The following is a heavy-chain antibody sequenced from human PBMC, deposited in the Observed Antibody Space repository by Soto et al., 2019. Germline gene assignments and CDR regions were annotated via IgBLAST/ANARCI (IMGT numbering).Heavy chain of an antibody. D-gene: IGHD2-15*01. Sequence: QVQMVQSGAKVKKTGASVKVSCRASGYSFTSYDVNWVRQATGQGLEWMGWMNPNSGNTAFAEKFQGRVTMTRDTPISTAYMELSGLTSEDTAVYYCARYPYTSYCSDGSCSYDAFDIWDQGTVVTVSS. V-gene: IGHV1-8*01. CDR1: GYSFTSYD. J-gene: IGHJ3*02. CDR3: ARYPYTSYCSDGSCSYDAFDI. CDR2: MNPNSGNT.